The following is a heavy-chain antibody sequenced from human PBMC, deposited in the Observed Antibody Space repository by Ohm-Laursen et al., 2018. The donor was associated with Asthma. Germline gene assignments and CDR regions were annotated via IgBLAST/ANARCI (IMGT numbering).Heavy chain of an antibody. J-gene: IGHJ4*02. Sequence: SQTLSLTCTVSGGSISSGGYYWSWIRQHPGKGLEWIGYIYYSGSTYYNPSLKSRVTISVDTSKNQFSLKLSSVTAADTAVYYCARDKRGNVGRFDYWGQGTLVTVSS. CDR1: GGSISSGGYY. CDR3: ARDKRGNVGRFDY. CDR2: IYYSGST. D-gene: IGHD1-26*01. V-gene: IGHV4-31*03.